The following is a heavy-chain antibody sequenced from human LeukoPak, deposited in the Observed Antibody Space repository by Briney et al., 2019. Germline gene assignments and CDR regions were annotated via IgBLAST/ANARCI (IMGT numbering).Heavy chain of an antibody. V-gene: IGHV3-48*01. CDR3: ARDEYCSSTSCYDSYYYYGMDV. Sequence: GGSLRLSCAASGFTFSSHSMNWVRQAPGKGLEWVSYISSSSSTIYYADSVKGRFTISRDNAKNSLYLQMNSLRAEDTAVYYCARDEYCSSTSCYDSYYYYGMDVWGQGTTVTVSS. CDR2: ISSSSSTI. CDR1: GFTFSSHS. J-gene: IGHJ6*02. D-gene: IGHD2-2*01.